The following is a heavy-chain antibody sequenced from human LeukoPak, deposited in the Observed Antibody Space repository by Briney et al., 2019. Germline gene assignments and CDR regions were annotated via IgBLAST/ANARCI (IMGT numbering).Heavy chain of an antibody. Sequence: KPSETLSLTCTVSGGSISSYYWSWIRQPPGKGLEWIGYIYYSGSTNYNPSLKSRVTISVDTSKNQFSLKLSSVTAADTAVYYCARVGVEFLDAFDIWGQGTMVTVSS. D-gene: IGHD3-3*01. V-gene: IGHV4-59*01. J-gene: IGHJ3*02. CDR3: ARVGVEFLDAFDI. CDR1: GGSISSYY. CDR2: IYYSGST.